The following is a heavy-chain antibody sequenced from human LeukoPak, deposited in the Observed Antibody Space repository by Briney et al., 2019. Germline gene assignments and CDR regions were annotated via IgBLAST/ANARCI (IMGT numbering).Heavy chain of an antibody. V-gene: IGHV4-34*01. Sequence: PSETLSLTCAVYGGSFTGYYWSWIRQPPGKGLEWIGEINHSGSTNYNPSLKSRVTISVDTSKNQFSLKLSSVTAADTAVYYCARQGYDIVTGSIWGQYYYYGMDVWGQGTTVTVSS. CDR2: INHSGST. J-gene: IGHJ6*02. D-gene: IGHD3-9*01. CDR1: GGSFTGYY. CDR3: ARQGYDIVTGSIWGQYYYYGMDV.